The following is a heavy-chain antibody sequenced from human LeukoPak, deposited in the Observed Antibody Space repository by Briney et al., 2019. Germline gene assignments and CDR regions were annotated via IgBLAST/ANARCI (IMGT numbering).Heavy chain of an antibody. J-gene: IGHJ4*02. CDR1: GYTFTSNY. CDR2: ISPSGGST. V-gene: IGHV1-46*01. CDR3: ARVGASEILDY. D-gene: IGHD1-26*01. Sequence: ASVKVSCKAFGYTFTSNYMHWVRQAPGQGPEWMGVISPSGGSTTYAQKFQGRVTLTRDMSTSTDYLELSSLRSEDTAVYYCARVGASEILDYWGQGTLVTVSS.